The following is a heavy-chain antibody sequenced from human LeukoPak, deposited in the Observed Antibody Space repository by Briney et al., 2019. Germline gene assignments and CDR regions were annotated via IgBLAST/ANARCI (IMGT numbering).Heavy chain of an antibody. V-gene: IGHV3-33*08. CDR1: GFTFSSYG. Sequence: GGSLRLSCAASGFTFSSYGMHWVRQAPGKGLEWVAVIWYGGSNKYYADSVKGRFTISRDNSKNTLYLQMNSLRAEDTAVYYCARVRVGAGWDYWGQGTLVTVSS. D-gene: IGHD1-26*01. CDR2: IWYGGSNK. CDR3: ARVRVGAGWDY. J-gene: IGHJ4*02.